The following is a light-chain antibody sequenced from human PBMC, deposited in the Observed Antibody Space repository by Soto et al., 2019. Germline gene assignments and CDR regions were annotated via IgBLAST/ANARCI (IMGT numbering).Light chain of an antibody. CDR1: QSISTW. V-gene: IGKV1-5*01. CDR2: DAS. Sequence: DIQMTQSPSTLSASLVYRFTIACRASQSISTWLAWYQQKPGKAPKLLIYDASSLETGVPSRFSGSGSGTEFTLTISSLQPDDFATYYCQQYNTYWTFGQGTKVDI. J-gene: IGKJ1*01. CDR3: QQYNTYWT.